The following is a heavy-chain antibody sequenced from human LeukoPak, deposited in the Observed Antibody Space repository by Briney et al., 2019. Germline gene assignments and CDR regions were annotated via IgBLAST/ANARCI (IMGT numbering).Heavy chain of an antibody. Sequence: SEPLSLTCAVSGGSISSSNWWSWVRQPPGKGLEWIGEIYHSGSTNYNPSLKSRVTISVDKSKNQFSLKLSSVTAADTAVYYCARDPGLGAGSYYGYWGQGTLVTVSS. CDR3: ARDPGLGAGSYYGY. CDR2: IYHSGST. J-gene: IGHJ4*02. V-gene: IGHV4-4*02. CDR1: GGSISSSNW. D-gene: IGHD1-26*01.